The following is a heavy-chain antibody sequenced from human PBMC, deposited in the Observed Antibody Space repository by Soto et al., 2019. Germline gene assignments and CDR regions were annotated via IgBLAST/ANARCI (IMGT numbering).Heavy chain of an antibody. J-gene: IGHJ4*02. Sequence: ASVKVSCKVSGYTLSEVSMHWVRQAPGKGLEWMGGFDPEDGETIYAQKFQGRVTMTEDTSTDTAYMELSSLRCEDTALYSCATDPGYNYVMGFDHWGQGTQVTVSS. CDR1: GYTLSEVS. CDR2: FDPEDGET. V-gene: IGHV1-24*01. D-gene: IGHD5-18*01. CDR3: ATDPGYNYVMGFDH.